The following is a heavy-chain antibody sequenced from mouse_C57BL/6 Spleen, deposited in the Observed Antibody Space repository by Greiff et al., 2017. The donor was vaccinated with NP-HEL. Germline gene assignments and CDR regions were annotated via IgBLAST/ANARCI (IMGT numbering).Heavy chain of an antibody. J-gene: IGHJ4*01. V-gene: IGHV1-50*01. CDR2: IDPSDSYT. CDR3: ARGGLLYAMDY. D-gene: IGHD2-10*01. Sequence: QVQLQQPGAELVKPGASVKLSCKASGYTFTSYWMQWVKQRPGQGLEWIGEIDPSDSYTNYNQKFKGKATLTVDTSSSTAYMQLSSLTSEDSAVYYCARGGLLYAMDYWGQGTSVTVSS. CDR1: GYTFTSYW.